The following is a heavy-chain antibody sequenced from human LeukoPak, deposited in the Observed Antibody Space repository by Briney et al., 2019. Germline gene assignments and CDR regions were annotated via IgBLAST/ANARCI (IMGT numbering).Heavy chain of an antibody. J-gene: IGHJ6*02. D-gene: IGHD6-19*01. V-gene: IGHV1-2*02. CDR3: ATAVSVMAVAVRSVGQLYYYGMDV. CDR2: INPNSGGT. Sequence: GASVKVSCKASGVTFTGFYMHSVAQAPGQGLEWMGWINPNSGGTNYAQKFQGRVTMTRDTSISTADMEDTSLRSDDTSLYYGATAVSVMAVAVRSVGQLYYYGMDVWGQGTTVTVSS. CDR1: GVTFTGFY.